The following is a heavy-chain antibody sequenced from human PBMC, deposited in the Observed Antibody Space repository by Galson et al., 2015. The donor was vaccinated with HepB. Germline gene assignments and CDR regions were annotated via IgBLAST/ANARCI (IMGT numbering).Heavy chain of an antibody. Sequence: SLRLSCAASGFIFSNYAMSWVRQVPGKGLEWVSEISGSGVATYYADSVKGRFTISRDNSRNKLFLQMNSLRAEDTAVYYCAKDYDFWSGYYLNFDHWGQGTLVTVSS. J-gene: IGHJ4*02. CDR1: GFIFSNYA. CDR3: AKDYDFWSGYYLNFDH. D-gene: IGHD3-3*01. CDR2: ISGSGVAT. V-gene: IGHV3-23*01.